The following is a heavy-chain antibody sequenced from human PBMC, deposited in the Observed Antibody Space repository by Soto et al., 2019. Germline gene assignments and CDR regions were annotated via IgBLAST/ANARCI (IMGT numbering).Heavy chain of an antibody. CDR1: GYSFTSYW. CDR3: SGFLYGRYYDYYCMDV. J-gene: IGHJ6*04. V-gene: IGHV5-51*01. D-gene: IGHD2-8*01. Sequence: PGESLKISCKGSGYSFTSYWIGWVRQMPGKGLEWMGIIYPGDSDTRYSPSFQGQVTISADKSISTAYLQWSSLKASDTAMYYCSGFLYGRYYDYYCMDVWGKGTTVTVSS. CDR2: IYPGDSDT.